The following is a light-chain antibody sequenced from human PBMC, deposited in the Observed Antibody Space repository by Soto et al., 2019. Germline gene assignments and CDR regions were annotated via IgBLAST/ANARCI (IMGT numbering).Light chain of an antibody. Sequence: QSVLTQPPSVSAAPGQTGTISCYGSSSNIGNNYVSWYQQLPGTAPKLLIYDNNKRPSGIPDRFSGSKSGTSATLGITGLQTGDEADYYCGTWDSSLSAVVFGGGTKVTVL. J-gene: IGLJ2*01. CDR3: GTWDSSLSAVV. CDR2: DNN. CDR1: SSNIGNNY. V-gene: IGLV1-51*01.